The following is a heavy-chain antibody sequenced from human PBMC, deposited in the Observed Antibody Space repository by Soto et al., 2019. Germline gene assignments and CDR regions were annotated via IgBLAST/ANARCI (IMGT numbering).Heavy chain of an antibody. V-gene: IGHV4-4*02. CDR3: ASRDPGTSVDY. Sequence: SETLSLTCAVSGGSFTGNNWWTWVRQPPGQGLEWIGEIYRTGSTNYNPSLQSRVTISLDKSENQFSLKVTSLTAADTAVYYCASRDPGTSVDYWGQGTLVTVSS. CDR1: GGSFTGNNW. D-gene: IGHD1-7*01. J-gene: IGHJ4*02. CDR2: IYRTGST.